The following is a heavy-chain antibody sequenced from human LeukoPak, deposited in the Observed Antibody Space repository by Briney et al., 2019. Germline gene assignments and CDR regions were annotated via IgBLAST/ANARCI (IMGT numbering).Heavy chain of an antibody. CDR3: ARGSTWIQLWPTPKYFDY. J-gene: IGHJ4*02. V-gene: IGHV4-34*01. CDR1: GGSFSGYY. D-gene: IGHD5-18*01. Sequence: SETLSLTCAVYGGSFSGYYWSWIRQPPGKGLEWIGEINHSGSTNYNPSLKSRVTISVDTSKNQFSLKLSSVTAADTAVYYCARGSTWIQLWPTPKYFDYWGQGTLVTVSS. CDR2: INHSGST.